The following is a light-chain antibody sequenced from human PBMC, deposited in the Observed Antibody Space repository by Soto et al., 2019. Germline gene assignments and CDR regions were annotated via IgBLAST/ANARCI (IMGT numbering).Light chain of an antibody. Sequence: SVTHTCRASQSVSGYLAWYQQKPGQAPRLLIYDASNRATGIPARFSGSGSGTDLTLTISSLEPEDFAVYYCQQRSNWPITFGQGTRLEIK. CDR2: DAS. CDR1: QSVSGY. V-gene: IGKV3-11*01. J-gene: IGKJ5*01. CDR3: QQRSNWPIT.